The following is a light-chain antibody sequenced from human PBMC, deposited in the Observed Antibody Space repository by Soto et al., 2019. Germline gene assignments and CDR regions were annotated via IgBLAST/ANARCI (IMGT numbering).Light chain of an antibody. CDR1: SSNIGSNY. J-gene: IGLJ1*01. Sequence: QSVLTQPPSASGTPGQRVTISCSGSSSNIGSNYVYWYRQLPGTAPKLLIYRNNQRPSGVPDRFSGSKSGTSASLAISGLRSEDEAGYYCAAWDDSLSGQVFGTGTKLTVL. V-gene: IGLV1-47*01. CDR3: AAWDDSLSGQV. CDR2: RNN.